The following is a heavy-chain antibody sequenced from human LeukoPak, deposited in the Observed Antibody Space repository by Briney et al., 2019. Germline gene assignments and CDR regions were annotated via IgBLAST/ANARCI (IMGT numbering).Heavy chain of an antibody. CDR1: GCSISSYY. Sequence: PSETLSLTCTASGCSISSYYWSWIRQPPGKGLEWIGYIYYSGSTNYNPSLKSRVTISVETSKNQFSLKLSAVTAADTAVYNCASAGSVERIMFDPRGQGTLVTVSS. V-gene: IGHV4-59*01. CDR3: ASAGSVERIMFDP. CDR2: IYYSGST. J-gene: IGHJ5*02. D-gene: IGHD5-24*01.